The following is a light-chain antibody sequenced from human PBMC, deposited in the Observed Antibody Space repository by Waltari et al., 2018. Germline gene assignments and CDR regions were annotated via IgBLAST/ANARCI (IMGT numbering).Light chain of an antibody. CDR2: DKN. J-gene: IGLJ2*01. V-gene: IGLV3-19*01. CDR1: GLRSYS. Sequence: THDPSVSVAVCQTVRLTCQGDGLRSYSASWYQQRPGQVPRLVMYDKNSRPSGVPDRFSGSSSDERASLTRSGAQAEDEDYYYCHSRDAHDPVGAFGGGTKLTVL. CDR3: HSRDAHDPVGA.